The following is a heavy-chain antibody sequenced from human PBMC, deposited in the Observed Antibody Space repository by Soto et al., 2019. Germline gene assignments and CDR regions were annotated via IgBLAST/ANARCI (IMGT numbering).Heavy chain of an antibody. V-gene: IGHV1-69*06. CDR1: GGTFSSYA. J-gene: IGHJ5*02. CDR3: ASGGIADRRFSWFHP. CDR2: IIPIFGTA. D-gene: IGHD6-6*01. Sequence: SVKVSCKASGGTFSSYAISWVRQAPGQGLEWMGGIIPIFGTANYAQKFQGRVTITADKSTSTAYMELSSLRSEDTAVYYCASGGIADRRFSWFHPWGQATLVTVSS.